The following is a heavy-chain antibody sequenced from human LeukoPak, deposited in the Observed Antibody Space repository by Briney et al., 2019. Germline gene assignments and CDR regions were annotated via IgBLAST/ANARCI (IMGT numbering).Heavy chain of an antibody. Sequence: SETLSLTCAVYGGSFSGYYWSWIRQPPGKGLGWIGEINHSGSTNYNPSLKSRVTISVDTSKNQFSLKLSSVTAADTAVYYCASTGSRSYYYYGMDVWGQGTTVTVSS. J-gene: IGHJ6*02. CDR1: GGSFSGYY. V-gene: IGHV4-34*01. CDR2: INHSGST. CDR3: ASTGSRSYYYYGMDV.